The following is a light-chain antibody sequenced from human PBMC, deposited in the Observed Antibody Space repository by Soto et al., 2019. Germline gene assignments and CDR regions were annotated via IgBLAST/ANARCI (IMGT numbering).Light chain of an antibody. CDR2: GAS. CDR3: LQDCRRRPWE. V-gene: IGKV3-15*01. Sequence: EIVMTQSPATLSVSPGERATLSCRASQSVISNLAWSQQKPGQAPRLLIYGASARATGIPARVSGSGSGTEFTLTIISLGSEDAVVYYCLQDCRRRPWEFDQGTKVDIK. CDR1: QSVISN. J-gene: IGKJ1*01.